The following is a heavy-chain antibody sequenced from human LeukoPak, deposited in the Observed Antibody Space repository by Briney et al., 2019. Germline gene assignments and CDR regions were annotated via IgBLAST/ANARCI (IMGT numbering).Heavy chain of an antibody. D-gene: IGHD2-2*01. Sequence: GGSLRLSCAASGFTFSNAWMSWVRHAPGKGLEWAGRIKSKTDGGTTDYAAPVKGTITISTDDSKNTLYLQMNSLKTEDTAVYYCTTDLEADIVVVPAAHWGQGTLVTVSS. CDR1: GFTFSNAW. J-gene: IGHJ4*02. CDR3: TTDLEADIVVVPAAH. CDR2: IKSKTDGGTT. V-gene: IGHV3-15*01.